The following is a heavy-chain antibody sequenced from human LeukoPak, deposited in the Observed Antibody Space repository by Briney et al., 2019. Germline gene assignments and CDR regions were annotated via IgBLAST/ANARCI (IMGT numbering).Heavy chain of an antibody. D-gene: IGHD1-26*01. Sequence: PGGSLRLSCAASGFTFNSYSMNWVRQAPGKGLEWVSYISSSSSTIYYADSVKGRFTISRDNAKNSLYLQMNSLRAEDTAVYYCARDYRAARDCWGQGTLVTVSS. V-gene: IGHV3-48*04. CDR2: ISSSSSTI. CDR1: GFTFNSYS. J-gene: IGHJ4*02. CDR3: ARDYRAARDC.